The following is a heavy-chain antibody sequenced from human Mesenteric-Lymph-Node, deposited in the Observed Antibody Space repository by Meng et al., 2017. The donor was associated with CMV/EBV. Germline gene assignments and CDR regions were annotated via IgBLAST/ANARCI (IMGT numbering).Heavy chain of an antibody. D-gene: IGHD5-12*01. CDR2: VYPGDSDT. CDR3: ARRGYSYGFDY. CDR1: GDSFTSYW. J-gene: IGHJ4*02. V-gene: IGHV5-51*01. Sequence: SCTGSGDSFTSYWIAWVRQKPGKGLEWMGIVYPGDSDTTYRPSFQGQVTISVDKSITTAYLQWSSLKASDSAIYYCARRGYSYGFDYWGQGTLVTVSS.